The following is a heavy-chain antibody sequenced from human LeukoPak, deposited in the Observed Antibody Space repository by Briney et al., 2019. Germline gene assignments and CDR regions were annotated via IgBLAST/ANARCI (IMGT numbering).Heavy chain of an antibody. J-gene: IGHJ4*02. CDR1: GGSISSGDYF. Sequence: TSQTLSLTCTVSGGSISSGDYFWSWIRQHPGKGLEWIGYIYYSGSTYYNPSLKSRVAISVDTSKNQFSLTVSSVTAADTAVYYCTRDVPRSSGYPDNWGQGTLVTVSS. CDR2: IYYSGST. V-gene: IGHV4-31*03. D-gene: IGHD3-22*01. CDR3: TRDVPRSSGYPDN.